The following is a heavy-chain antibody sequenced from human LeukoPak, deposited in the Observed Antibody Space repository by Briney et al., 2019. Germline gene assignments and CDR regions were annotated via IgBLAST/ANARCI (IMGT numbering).Heavy chain of an antibody. CDR3: SRVLTGYSPYDAFDI. Sequence: GGSLRLSCAASGFTVSTNYMTWVRQAPGKGLEWVSVIYSGGSTYYADSLKGRFTISRENSKNTLYLQMNSLRVEDTAVYYCSRVLTGYSPYDAFDIWGQGTMVTVSS. D-gene: IGHD3-9*01. V-gene: IGHV3-66*01. J-gene: IGHJ3*02. CDR1: GFTVSTNY. CDR2: IYSGGST.